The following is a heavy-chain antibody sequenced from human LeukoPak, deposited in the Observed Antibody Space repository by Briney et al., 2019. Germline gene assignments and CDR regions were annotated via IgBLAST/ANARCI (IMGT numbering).Heavy chain of an antibody. Sequence: GGSLRLSCVGSGFTFSTYAMSWVRQAPGKGLEWVSAISGSGTSTSVKGRFTVSRDNSKNTLYLQMNSLRAEDTAVYYCAKDESVSGWWGGYFDYWGQGTLVTVS. J-gene: IGHJ4*02. CDR2: ISGSGTST. V-gene: IGHV3-23*01. CDR3: AKDESVSGWWGGYFDY. CDR1: GFTFSTYA. D-gene: IGHD6-19*01.